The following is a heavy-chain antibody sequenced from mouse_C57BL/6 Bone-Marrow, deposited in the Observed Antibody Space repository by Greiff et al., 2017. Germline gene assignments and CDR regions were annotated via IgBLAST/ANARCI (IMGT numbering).Heavy chain of an antibody. V-gene: IGHV1-22*01. CDR3: ANDLLWLRRYYYAMDH. CDR2: INPNNGGT. Sequence: EVQLQQSGPELVKPGASVKMSCKASGYTFTDYNMHWVKQSHGKSLEWIGYINPNNGGTSYNQKFKGKATLTVNKSSSTAYMELRSLTSEDSAVYYCANDLLWLRRYYYAMDHWGQGTSVTVSS. D-gene: IGHD2-2*01. J-gene: IGHJ4*01. CDR1: GYTFTDYN.